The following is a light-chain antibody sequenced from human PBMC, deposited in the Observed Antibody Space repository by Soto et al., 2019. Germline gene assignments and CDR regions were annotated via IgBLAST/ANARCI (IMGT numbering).Light chain of an antibody. CDR3: KSYAXXNTXV. CDR2: EVV. CDR1: KSDIGVYDF. Sequence: QSALTQPPSASGSPGQSVTISCTGTKSDIGVYDFVSWYQHHPGKAPRLIIYEVVQRPSGVPDRFSGSKSGNTASLTVSGLQAADEADYFCKSYAXXNTXVFXSGTK. J-gene: IGLJ1*01. V-gene: IGLV2-8*01.